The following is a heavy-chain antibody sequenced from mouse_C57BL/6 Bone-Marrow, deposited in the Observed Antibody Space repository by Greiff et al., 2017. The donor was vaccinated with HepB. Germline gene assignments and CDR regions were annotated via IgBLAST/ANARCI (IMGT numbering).Heavy chain of an antibody. CDR2: IHPNSGST. Sequence: VQLQQSGAELVKPGASVKLSCKASGYTFTSYWMHWVKQRPGQGLEWIGMIHPNSGSTNYNEKFKSKATLTVDKSSSTAYMQLSSLTSEDSAVYYCARRGLRRGYYAMDYWGQGTSVTVSS. J-gene: IGHJ4*01. CDR3: ARRGLRRGYYAMDY. D-gene: IGHD2-4*01. V-gene: IGHV1-64*01. CDR1: GYTFTSYW.